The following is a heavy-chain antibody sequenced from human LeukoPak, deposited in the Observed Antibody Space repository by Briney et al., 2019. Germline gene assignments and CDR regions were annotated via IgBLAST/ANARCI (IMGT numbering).Heavy chain of an antibody. Sequence: PGGSLRLSCAASGFTFSSYDMSWVRQAPGKGLEWVAAISGSGGSTDYADSVKGRFTISRDNSKNTLYLQMNSLRAEDTAVYYCAKRDDSYYYYYMDVWGKGTTVTVSS. J-gene: IGHJ6*03. D-gene: IGHD5-24*01. V-gene: IGHV3-23*01. CDR2: ISGSGGST. CDR3: AKRDDSYYYYYMDV. CDR1: GFTFSSYD.